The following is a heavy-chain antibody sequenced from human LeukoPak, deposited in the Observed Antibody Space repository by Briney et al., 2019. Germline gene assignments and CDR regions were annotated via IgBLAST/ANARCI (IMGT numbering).Heavy chain of an antibody. D-gene: IGHD6-13*01. CDR2: ISYDGNSK. Sequence: PGGSLRLSCAASGFTFTSYAMHWVRQAPGKGLEWVALISYDGNSKYYADSVKGRITISRDNSKNTLFLQMTTLRPEDTAVYYCAGVHSSSWYCCSDYWGQGTLVTVSS. J-gene: IGHJ4*02. V-gene: IGHV3-30-3*01. CDR1: GFTFTSYA. CDR3: AGVHSSSWYCCSDY.